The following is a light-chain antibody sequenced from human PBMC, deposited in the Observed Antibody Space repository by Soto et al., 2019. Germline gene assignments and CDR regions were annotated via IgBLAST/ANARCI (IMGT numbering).Light chain of an antibody. V-gene: IGKV3-20*01. CDR2: GAS. CDR3: QQYGSSPWT. J-gene: IGKJ1*01. CDR1: QSVCSSY. Sequence: ETGLTQSPGTLSLSPGERATLSCRASQSVCSSYLAWYQQKPGQAPRPLIYGASSRAIGIPDRFSGSGSGTDFTLTISRLEPEDFAVYYCQQYGSSPWTFGQGNKVEIK.